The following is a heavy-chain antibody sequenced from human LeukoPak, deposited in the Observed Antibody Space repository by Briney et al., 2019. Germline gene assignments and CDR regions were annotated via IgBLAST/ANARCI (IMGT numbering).Heavy chain of an antibody. J-gene: IGHJ5*02. V-gene: IGHV4-61*01. CDR1: GGSISSGSYY. D-gene: IGHD3-10*01. Sequence: SETLSLTCTVSGGSISSGSYYWSWIRQPPGKGLEWIGYIYYSGSTNYNPSLKSRVTISVDTSKNQFSLKLSSVTAADTAVYYCARITMVRGSIAGWFDPWGQGTLVTVSS. CDR2: IYYSGST. CDR3: ARITMVRGSIAGWFDP.